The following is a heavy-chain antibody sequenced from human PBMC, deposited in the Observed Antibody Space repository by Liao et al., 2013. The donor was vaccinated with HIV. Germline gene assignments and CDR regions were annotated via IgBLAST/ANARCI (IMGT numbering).Heavy chain of an antibody. J-gene: IGHJ4*02. Sequence: QVRLQQWGAGLLKPSETLSLTCAVYGGSFSGYYWSWIRQPPEKGLEWIGEINHSGSTNYNPSLKSRVTISVDTSKSQFSLKLSSVTAADTAVYYCASHSSSGYWLQVDYWGQGTLVTVSS. V-gene: IGHV4-34*01. D-gene: IGHD3-22*01. CDR3: ASHSSSGYWLQVDY. CDR2: INHSGST. CDR1: GGSFSGYY.